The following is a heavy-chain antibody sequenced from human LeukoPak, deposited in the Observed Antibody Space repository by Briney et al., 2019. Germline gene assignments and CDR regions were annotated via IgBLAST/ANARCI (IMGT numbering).Heavy chain of an antibody. J-gene: IGHJ4*02. CDR1: GYTFTSYG. CDR2: ISAYNGNT. CDR3: ARSVDIVATIRSFDY. Sequence: ASVKVSCKASGYTFTSYGISWVRQAPGQGLEWMGWISAYNGNTNYAQKLQGRVTMTTDTSTSTAYMELRSLRSDDTAVYHCARSVDIVATIRSFDYWGQGTLVTVSS. V-gene: IGHV1-18*01. D-gene: IGHD5-12*01.